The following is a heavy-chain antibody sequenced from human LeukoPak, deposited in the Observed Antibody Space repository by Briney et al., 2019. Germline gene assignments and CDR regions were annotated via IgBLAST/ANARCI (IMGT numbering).Heavy chain of an antibody. CDR2: NYYSGST. V-gene: IGHV4-59*01. D-gene: IGHD3-10*01. CDR3: ARGGYYGSGNDFRFDP. Sequence: KPSETLSLTCAVSGDSISNFYWSWIRQPPGKGLEWIGYNYYSGSTNYKPSLKSRVTISVDTSKNQFSLKLSSVTAADTAVYYCARGGYYGSGNDFRFDPWGQGTLVTVSS. CDR1: GDSISNFY. J-gene: IGHJ5*02.